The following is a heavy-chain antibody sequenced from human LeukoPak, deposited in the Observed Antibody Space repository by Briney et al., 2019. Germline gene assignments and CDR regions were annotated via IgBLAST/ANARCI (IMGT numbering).Heavy chain of an antibody. Sequence: SETLSLTCTDSGGSISSGGYYWSWIRQHPGKGLEWIGYIYYSGSTYYNPSLKSRVTISVDTSKDQFSLKLSSVTAADTAVYYCAIGYDSSGYSRFDYWGQGTLVTVSS. V-gene: IGHV4-31*03. CDR1: GGSISSGGYY. J-gene: IGHJ4*02. CDR2: IYYSGST. CDR3: AIGYDSSGYSRFDY. D-gene: IGHD3-22*01.